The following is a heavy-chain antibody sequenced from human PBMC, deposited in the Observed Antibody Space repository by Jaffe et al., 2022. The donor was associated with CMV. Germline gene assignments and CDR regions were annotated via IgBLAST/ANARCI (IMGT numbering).Heavy chain of an antibody. CDR2: IDWDDDK. J-gene: IGHJ4*02. CDR1: GFSLSTSGMC. Sequence: QVTLRESGPALVKPTQTLTLTCTFSGFSLSTSGMCVSWIRQPPGKALEWLARIDWDDDKYYSTSLKTRLTISKDTSKNQVVLTMTNMDPVDTATYYCARIWAHAHYDSSGYHFDYWGQGTLVTVSS. D-gene: IGHD3-22*01. CDR3: ARIWAHAHYDSSGYHFDY. V-gene: IGHV2-70*15.